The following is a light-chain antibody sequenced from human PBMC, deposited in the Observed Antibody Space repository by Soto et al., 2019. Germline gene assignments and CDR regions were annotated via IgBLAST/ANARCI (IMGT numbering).Light chain of an antibody. V-gene: IGLV2-14*01. CDR2: DVS. CDR3: NSYTGTSALV. Sequence: QSVLTQPASVSGSPGQSITISCTGTSSDVGSYKYVSWYQQHPGQAPKLMIYDVSNRPSGVSDRFSGSKSGNTASLTISGLQAEDEADYYCNSYTGTSALVFGTGTKV. CDR1: SSDVGSYKY. J-gene: IGLJ1*01.